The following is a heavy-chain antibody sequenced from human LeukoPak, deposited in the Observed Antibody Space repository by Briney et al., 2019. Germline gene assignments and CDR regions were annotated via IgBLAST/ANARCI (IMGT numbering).Heavy chain of an antibody. V-gene: IGHV1-46*01. Sequence: GASVKVSCKASGYAFTSYYMHWVRQAPGQGLEWMGIINPSGGSTSYAQKFQGRVTMTRDTSTSTVYMELSSLRSEDTAVYYCARDLGPYYFDYWGQGTLVTVSS. CDR1: GYAFTSYY. CDR3: ARDLGPYYFDY. CDR2: INPSGGST. J-gene: IGHJ4*02.